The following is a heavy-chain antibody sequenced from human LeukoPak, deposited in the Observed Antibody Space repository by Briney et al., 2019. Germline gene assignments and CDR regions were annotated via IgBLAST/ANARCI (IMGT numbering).Heavy chain of an antibody. CDR1: GGSISSDDYY. V-gene: IGHV4-31*03. J-gene: IGHJ4*02. CDR2: IYSSGTT. D-gene: IGHD3/OR15-3a*01. Sequence: TLSLTCTVSGGSISSDDYYWNWIRQRPGKCLEWIGYIYSSGTTYYYPSLRSRITISVDTSQNQFSLKLTSVTAADTAVYYCARGKAGYYTGDYWGQGTLVTVSS. CDR3: ARGKAGYYTGDY.